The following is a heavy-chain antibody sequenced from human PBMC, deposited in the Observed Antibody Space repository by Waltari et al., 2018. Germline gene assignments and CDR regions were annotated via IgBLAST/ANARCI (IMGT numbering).Heavy chain of an antibody. CDR2: ISGSGGST. CDR3: AKADKPLERRPYNWFDP. Sequence: EVQLLESGGGLVQPGGSLRLSCAASGFTFSSYAMSWVRKAPGKGLEWVSAISGSGGSTYYADSVKGRFTISRDNSKNTLYLQMNSLRAEDTAVYYCAKADKPLERRPYNWFDPWGQGTLVTVSS. J-gene: IGHJ5*02. V-gene: IGHV3-23*01. CDR1: GFTFSSYA. D-gene: IGHD1-1*01.